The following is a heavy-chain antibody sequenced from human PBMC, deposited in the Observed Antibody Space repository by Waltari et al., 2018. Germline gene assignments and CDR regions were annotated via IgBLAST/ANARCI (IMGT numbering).Heavy chain of an antibody. CDR3: ARVPMVRGVLAFMDV. D-gene: IGHD3-10*01. V-gene: IGHV4-38-2*01. J-gene: IGHJ6*02. Sequence: QVQLQESGPGLVKPSETLSLTCAVSGYSISSGYYRGWIRQPPGKGLEGIGTIYHSGSTYYNRSLKSRVTISVDTSKNQFSLKLSSVTAADTAVYYCARVPMVRGVLAFMDVWGQGTTVTVSS. CDR2: IYHSGST. CDR1: GYSISSGYY.